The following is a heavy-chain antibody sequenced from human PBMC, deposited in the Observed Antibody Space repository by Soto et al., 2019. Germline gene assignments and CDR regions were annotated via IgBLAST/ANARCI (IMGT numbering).Heavy chain of an antibody. D-gene: IGHD3-16*01. CDR1: GYRFSSSW. Sequence: PGASLKISCQGTGYRFSSSWIGWVRQKPGKGLEWLGNVYPSDSDVRYSPAFEGQVTISADNSINTAYLQLLKLKASDTAIYYCTKGATSHFDSRGQGTRVTVSS. CDR2: VYPSDSDV. J-gene: IGHJ4*02. CDR3: TKGATSHFDS. V-gene: IGHV5-51*01.